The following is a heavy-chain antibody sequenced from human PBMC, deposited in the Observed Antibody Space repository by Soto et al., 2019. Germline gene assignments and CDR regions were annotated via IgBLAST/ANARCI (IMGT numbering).Heavy chain of an antibody. CDR3: ARDKGFYDILTGYYRYYYGMDV. V-gene: IGHV1-69*06. CDR1: GGTFSSYA. CDR2: IIPIFGTA. Sequence: SVKVSCKASGGTFSSYAISWVRQAPGQGLEWMGGIIPIFGTANYAQKFQGRVTITADKSTSTAYMELSSLRSEDTAVYYCARDKGFYDILTGYYRYYYGMDVWGQGTTVTV. J-gene: IGHJ6*02. D-gene: IGHD3-9*01.